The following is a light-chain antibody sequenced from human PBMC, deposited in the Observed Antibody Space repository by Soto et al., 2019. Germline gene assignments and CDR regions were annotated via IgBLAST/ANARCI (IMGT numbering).Light chain of an antibody. CDR1: QSIRTS. J-gene: IGKJ3*01. CDR3: QQYNNWPPV. Sequence: EIVLPQSPATLSLSPGERATLSCRASQSIRTSLAWYQQKPGQAPRLLIYGASTRATGIPARFSGSGSGTEFTLTISSLQSEDFAVYYCQQYNNWPPVFGPGTKVDIK. CDR2: GAS. V-gene: IGKV3-15*01.